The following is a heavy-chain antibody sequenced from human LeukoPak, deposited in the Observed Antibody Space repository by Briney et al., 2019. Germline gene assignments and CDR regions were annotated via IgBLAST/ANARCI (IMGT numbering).Heavy chain of an antibody. CDR3: ARGPYSLSSRPWFDP. D-gene: IGHD2-2*01. J-gene: IGHJ5*02. Sequence: PGGSLRLSCAASGFTFSSYRMTWVRQAPGKGLEWVSSISSSSSYIYYADSVKGRFTISRDNAKNSLYLQMNSLRAEDTAVYYCARGPYSLSSRPWFDPWGQGTLVTVSS. CDR2: ISSSSSYI. V-gene: IGHV3-21*01. CDR1: GFTFSSYR.